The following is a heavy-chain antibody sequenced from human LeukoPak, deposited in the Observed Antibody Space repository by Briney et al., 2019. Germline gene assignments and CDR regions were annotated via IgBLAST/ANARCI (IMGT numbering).Heavy chain of an antibody. Sequence: SETLSLTCTVSGGSINSYHWNWIRQPAGKGLEWIGRIYSSGSTNYNPSLKSRVTMSVDTSKNQLSLKLNSVTAADTAVYYCARTENYYYYYMDVWGKGTTVTVSS. D-gene: IGHD2-21*02. J-gene: IGHJ6*03. CDR1: GGSINSYH. CDR3: ARTENYYYYYMDV. CDR2: IYSSGST. V-gene: IGHV4-4*07.